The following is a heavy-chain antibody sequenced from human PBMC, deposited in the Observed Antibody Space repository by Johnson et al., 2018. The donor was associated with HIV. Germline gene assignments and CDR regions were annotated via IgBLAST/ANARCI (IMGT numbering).Heavy chain of an antibody. Sequence: VQLVESGGGLIQPGGSLRLSCAASGFTVSSNYMSWVRQAPGKGLEWVSVIYSGGSTYYADSVQGRFTISRDNSKNTLYLQMNTLRAEDTAVYYCARGARNDQYDSSGYYWCAFDIWGQGTMVTVSS. CDR3: ARGARNDQYDSSGYYWCAFDI. CDR1: GFTVSSNY. V-gene: IGHV3-53*01. CDR2: IYSGGST. D-gene: IGHD3-22*01. J-gene: IGHJ3*02.